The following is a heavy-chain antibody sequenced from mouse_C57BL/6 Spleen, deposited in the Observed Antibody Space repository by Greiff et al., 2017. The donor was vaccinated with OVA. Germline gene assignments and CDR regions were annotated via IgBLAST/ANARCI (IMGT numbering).Heavy chain of an antibody. D-gene: IGHD4-1*01. V-gene: IGHV1-26*01. CDR2: INPNNGGT. J-gene: IGHJ4*01. CDR3: ARRKIGRSYAMAY. CDR1: GYTFTDYY. Sequence: EVQLQQSGPELVKPGASVKISCKASGYTFTDYYMNWVKQSPGKSLEWIGDINPNNGGTSYNQKFKGKATLTVDKSSSTAYMELRSLTSEDYAVEYCARRKIGRSYAMAYWGQGTSVTVSA.